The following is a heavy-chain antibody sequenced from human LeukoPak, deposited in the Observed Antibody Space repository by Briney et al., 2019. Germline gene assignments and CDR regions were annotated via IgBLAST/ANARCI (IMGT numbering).Heavy chain of an antibody. CDR1: GGSISSYY. D-gene: IGHD5-18*01. J-gene: IGHJ3*01. V-gene: IGHV4-4*07. CDR3: ARHAEGYDAFDL. CDR2: IYSSGST. Sequence: SETLSLTCTVSGGSISSYYWSWIRQPAGKGLEWIGRIYSSGSTNYNPSLKSRVTMSVDTSKNQFSLKLNSMTAADTAVYYCARHAEGYDAFDLWGHGTVVTVSS.